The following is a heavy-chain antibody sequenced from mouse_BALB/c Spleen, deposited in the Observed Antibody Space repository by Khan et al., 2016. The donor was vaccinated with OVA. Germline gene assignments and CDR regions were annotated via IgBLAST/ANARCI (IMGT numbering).Heavy chain of an antibody. CDR1: GYSITSDYA. CDR3: ALLRPSWFPY. J-gene: IGHJ3*01. V-gene: IGHV3-2*02. Sequence: EVQLQESGPGLVKPSQSLSLTCTVTGYSITSDYAWNWIRQFPGNKLEWMGYISYSGSTNYNPSLKSLISITRDTSKNRFFLQLNSVTTEDTATYYYALLRPSWFPYWGPGTLVTVSA. D-gene: IGHD2-4*01. CDR2: ISYSGST.